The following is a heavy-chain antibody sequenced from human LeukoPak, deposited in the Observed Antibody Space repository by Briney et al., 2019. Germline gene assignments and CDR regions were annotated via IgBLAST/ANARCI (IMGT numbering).Heavy chain of an antibody. V-gene: IGHV4-59*01. CDR3: ARATGGSGSYYLTDHNWFDP. J-gene: IGHJ5*02. CDR1: GGSFSGYY. CDR2: IYYSGST. Sequence: SETLSLTCAVYGGSFSGYYWSWIRQPPGKGLEWIGYIYYSGSTNYNPSLKSRVTISVDTSKNQFSLKLSSVTAADTAVYYCARATGGSGSYYLTDHNWFDPWGQGTLVTVSS. D-gene: IGHD3-10*01.